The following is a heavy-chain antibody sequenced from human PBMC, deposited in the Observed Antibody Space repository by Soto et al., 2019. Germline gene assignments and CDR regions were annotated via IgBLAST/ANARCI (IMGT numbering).Heavy chain of an antibody. Sequence: SETLSLTCTVSGGSISSYYWSWIRQPPGKGLEWIGYIYYSGSTNYNPSLKSRVTISVDTSKNQFSLKLSSVTAADTAVYYCARISTVTMGDYYYGMDVWGQGTTVTVPS. CDR1: GGSISSYY. J-gene: IGHJ6*02. D-gene: IGHD4-17*01. CDR3: ARISTVTMGDYYYGMDV. V-gene: IGHV4-59*01. CDR2: IYYSGST.